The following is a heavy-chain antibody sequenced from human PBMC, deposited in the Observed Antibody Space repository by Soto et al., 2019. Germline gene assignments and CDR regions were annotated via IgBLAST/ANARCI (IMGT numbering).Heavy chain of an antibody. D-gene: IGHD6-6*01. Sequence: GGPLRVSWSASGFTFGSYSMHWVRQAPGKGLECVSAITPNGGDTYYADSVKGRFTTSRDNSKNTLYLQLNSLRAEDTAVYYCANRPRSSSANFDYWGQGTLVTVSS. CDR2: ITPNGGDT. CDR3: ANRPRSSSANFDY. CDR1: GFTFGSYS. J-gene: IGHJ4*02. V-gene: IGHV3-64*04.